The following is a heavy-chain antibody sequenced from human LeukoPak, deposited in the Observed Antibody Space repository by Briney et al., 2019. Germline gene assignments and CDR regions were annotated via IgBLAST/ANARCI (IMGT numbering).Heavy chain of an antibody. CDR3: AKEVLDIVVVPAAMGY. Sequence: GGSLRLSCSASGFTFSSYEINWVRQAPGKGLEWVAFIRYDGSDKYYADSVKGRFTISRDNSKNTLYLQMNSLRAEDTAVYYCAKEVLDIVVVPAAMGYWGQGTLVTVSS. J-gene: IGHJ4*02. CDR2: IRYDGSDK. D-gene: IGHD2-2*03. CDR1: GFTFSSYE. V-gene: IGHV3-30*02.